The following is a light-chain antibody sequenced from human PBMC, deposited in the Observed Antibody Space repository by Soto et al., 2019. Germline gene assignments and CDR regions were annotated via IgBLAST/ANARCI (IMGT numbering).Light chain of an antibody. CDR2: DVS. Sequence: QSALTKPASVSGSPRQSITISCTGTSSDVGAYNYVSWYQQHPGKVPKLMIYDVSNRPSGVSNRFSGSKSCNTASLTISGLQAEDEADYYCSSSTSSSTWVFGGGTKVTVL. J-gene: IGLJ3*02. V-gene: IGLV2-14*01. CDR3: SSSTSSSTWV. CDR1: SSDVGAYNY.